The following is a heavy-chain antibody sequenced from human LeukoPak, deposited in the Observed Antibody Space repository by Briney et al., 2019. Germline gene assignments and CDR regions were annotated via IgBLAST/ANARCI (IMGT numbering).Heavy chain of an antibody. Sequence: GGSLRLSCAASGFIFSSYGMHWVRQAPGKGLEWVAVISYDGSNKYYADSVKGRFTISRDNSKNTLYLQVSSLRADDTAVYYCANEGGLTGTTSLDYWGQGALVTVSS. J-gene: IGHJ4*02. V-gene: IGHV3-30*18. CDR2: ISYDGSNK. CDR1: GFIFSSYG. CDR3: ANEGGLTGTTSLDY. D-gene: IGHD1-20*01.